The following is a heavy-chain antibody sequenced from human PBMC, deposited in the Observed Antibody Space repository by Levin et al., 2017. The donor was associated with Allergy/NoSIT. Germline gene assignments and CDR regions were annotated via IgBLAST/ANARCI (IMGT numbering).Heavy chain of an antibody. CDR3: ARAVAVAGTVKLDY. J-gene: IGHJ4*02. CDR1: GGSISSDNYY. Sequence: TSETLSLTCTVSGGSISSDNYYWNWIRQHPGKGLEWIGYIFYSGSTYYNPSLKSRTTTSLDSSKNQFSLILNSVTAADTAVYYCARAVAVAGTVKLDYWGQGALVTVSS. CDR2: IFYSGST. D-gene: IGHD6-19*01. V-gene: IGHV4-31*03.